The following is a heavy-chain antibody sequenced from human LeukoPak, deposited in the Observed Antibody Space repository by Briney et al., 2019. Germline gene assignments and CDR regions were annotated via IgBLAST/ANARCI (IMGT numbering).Heavy chain of an antibody. V-gene: IGHV5-51*03. J-gene: IGHJ6*03. CDR1: GYSFTNFW. D-gene: IGHD4-17*01. Sequence: KPGESLRISCKASGYSFTNFWISWVRQMPGKGLEWMGIIFPADSDTTYSPSFEGQVTLSADKSISTAYLQWSSLKASDTAIYYCARLNGDYPRFYYHMDVWGKGTTVTVSS. CDR3: ARLNGDYPRFYYHMDV. CDR2: IFPADSDT.